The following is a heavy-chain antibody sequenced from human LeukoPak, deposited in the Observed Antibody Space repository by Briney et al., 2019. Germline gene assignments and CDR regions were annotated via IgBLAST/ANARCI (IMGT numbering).Heavy chain of an antibody. CDR3: ARGVLGSRDFWQTPYYYGMDV. V-gene: IGHV4-34*01. Sequence: SETLSLTCAVYGGSFSGYYWSWIRQPPGKGLEWIGEINHSGSTNYNPSLKSRVTISVDMSKNQFSLKLSSVTAADTAVYYCARGVLGSRDFWQTPYYYGMDVWGQGTTVTVSS. CDR1: GGSFSGYY. CDR2: INHSGST. D-gene: IGHD3-3*01. J-gene: IGHJ6*02.